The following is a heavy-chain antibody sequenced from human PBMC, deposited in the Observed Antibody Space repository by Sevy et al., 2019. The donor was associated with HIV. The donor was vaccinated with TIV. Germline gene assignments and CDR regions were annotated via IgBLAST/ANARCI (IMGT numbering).Heavy chain of an antibody. D-gene: IGHD6-6*01. Sequence: GGSLRLSCAASGFTFSNYAMNWVRQAPGKGLEWGSTISGTGLSTYYADSVKRRFTISRDNSKNTLYLQMNTLRAEDTAFYFCAKDRVSMASRQGYFDYWGQGTLVTVSS. V-gene: IGHV3-23*01. CDR1: GFTFSNYA. J-gene: IGHJ4*02. CDR3: AKDRVSMASRQGYFDY. CDR2: ISGTGLST.